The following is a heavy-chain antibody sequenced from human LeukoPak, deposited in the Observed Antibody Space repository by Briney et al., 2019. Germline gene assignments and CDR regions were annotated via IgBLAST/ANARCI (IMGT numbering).Heavy chain of an antibody. CDR2: IYYSGST. J-gene: IGHJ4*02. V-gene: IGHV4-39*07. Sequence: PSETLSLTCTVSGGSISSSSYYWGWIRQPPGKGLEWIGSIYYSGSTYYNPSLKSRVTISVDTSKNQFSLKLSSVTAADTAVYYCARDSSSWYLSTKYYFDYWGQGTLVTVSS. CDR1: GGSISSSSYY. D-gene: IGHD6-13*01. CDR3: ARDSSSWYLSTKYYFDY.